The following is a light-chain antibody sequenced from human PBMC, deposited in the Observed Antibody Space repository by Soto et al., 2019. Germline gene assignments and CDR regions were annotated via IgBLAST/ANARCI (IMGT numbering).Light chain of an antibody. Sequence: EIVMTQSPATLSVSPGERATLSCRASQRVSSNLAWYQQKPGQAPRLLIYGASTRATGIPARFSGSGSGTEFTLTISSLQSEDFAVYYCQHYHGWPITFGQGTRLEI. CDR2: GAS. CDR3: QHYHGWPIT. CDR1: QRVSSN. J-gene: IGKJ5*01. V-gene: IGKV3-15*01.